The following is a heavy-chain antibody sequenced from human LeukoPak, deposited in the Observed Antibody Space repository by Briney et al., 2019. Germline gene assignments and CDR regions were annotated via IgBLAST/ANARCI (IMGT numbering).Heavy chain of an antibody. CDR1: GFTFSSYA. Sequence: PGGSLRLSCAASGFTFSSYAMSWVRQAPGKGLEWVSAISGSGGSTYYADSVKGRFTISRDNSKNTLYLQMNSLRAEDTAVYYCAKDQGRNGYSYGYCDYWGQGTLVTVSS. V-gene: IGHV3-23*01. CDR2: ISGSGGST. D-gene: IGHD5-18*01. CDR3: AKDQGRNGYSYGYCDY. J-gene: IGHJ4*02.